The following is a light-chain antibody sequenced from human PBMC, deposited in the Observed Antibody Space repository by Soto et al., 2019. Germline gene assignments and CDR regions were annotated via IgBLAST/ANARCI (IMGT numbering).Light chain of an antibody. J-gene: IGKJ4*01. Sequence: DIPMTQSPSSLSADVGDRVTITCRASQSLSDYLNWYQQKPGKAPNLLIHGASTLQSGVPSRFSGSGSGAEFTLTISNLQPEDFATYYCQQSYDVRLSFGGGTKV. V-gene: IGKV1-39*01. CDR3: QQSYDVRLS. CDR2: GAS. CDR1: QSLSDY.